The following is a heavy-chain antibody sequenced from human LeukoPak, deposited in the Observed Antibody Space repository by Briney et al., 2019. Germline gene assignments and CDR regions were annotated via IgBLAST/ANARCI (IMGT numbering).Heavy chain of an antibody. CDR1: GFTFSSYS. V-gene: IGHV3-21*01. CDR2: ISSSSSYI. D-gene: IGHD1-26*01. CDR3: ASDSGSYEGDWFDP. Sequence: GGSLRLSCAASGFTFSSYSMNWVRQAPGKGLEGVSSISSSSSYIYYADSVKGRFTISRDNAKNSLYLQMNSLRAEDTAVYYCASDSGSYEGDWFDPWGQGTLVTVSS. J-gene: IGHJ5*02.